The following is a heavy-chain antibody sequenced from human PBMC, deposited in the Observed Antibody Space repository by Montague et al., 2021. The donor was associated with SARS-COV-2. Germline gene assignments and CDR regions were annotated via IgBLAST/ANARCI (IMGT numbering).Heavy chain of an antibody. V-gene: IGHV3-23*01. CDR3: ARTLLDYYGMDV. CDR2: ISGSGGST. Sequence: SLRLFCAASGFTFSSYAMSWVRQAPGKGLEWVSAISGSGGSTYYADSVKGRFTISRDNSKNTLYLQMNSLRAEDTAVYYCARTLLDYYGMDVWGQGTTVTVSS. D-gene: IGHD2/OR15-2a*01. J-gene: IGHJ6*02. CDR1: GFTFSSYA.